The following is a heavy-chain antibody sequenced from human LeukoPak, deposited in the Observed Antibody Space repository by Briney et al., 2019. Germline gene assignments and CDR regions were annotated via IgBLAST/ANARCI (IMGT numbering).Heavy chain of an antibody. CDR3: ASGLLLLPDAFDI. CDR1: GASISSGGYY. Sequence: SETLSLTCTVSGASISSGGYYWSWIRQPPGKGLEWIGYIYYSGSTNYNPSLKSRVTISVDTSKNQFSLKLSSVTAADTAVYYCASGLLLLPDAFDIWGQGTMVTVSS. J-gene: IGHJ3*02. CDR2: IYYSGST. D-gene: IGHD3-22*01. V-gene: IGHV4-61*08.